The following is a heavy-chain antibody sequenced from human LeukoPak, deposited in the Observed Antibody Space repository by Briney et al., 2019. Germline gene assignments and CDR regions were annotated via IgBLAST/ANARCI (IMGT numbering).Heavy chain of an antibody. CDR3: AREGSGVAGHFDY. D-gene: IGHD6-19*01. Sequence: GGSLTLLCGPSGFTLYLLRTICAPRARGKALVWVSSISGSSSYIYYADSVKGRFTISRNNAKNSLYLQMNSLRAEDTAVYYCAREGSGVAGHFDYWGQGTLVTVSS. CDR2: ISGSSSYI. V-gene: IGHV3-21*01. CDR1: GFTLYLLR. J-gene: IGHJ4*02.